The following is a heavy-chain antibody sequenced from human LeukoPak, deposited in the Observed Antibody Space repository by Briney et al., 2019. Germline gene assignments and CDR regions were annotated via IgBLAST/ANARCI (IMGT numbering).Heavy chain of an antibody. CDR3: ARKRPNYFDY. V-gene: IGHV3-7*01. Sequence: GGSLRLSCAASGFTFSNYWMARVRQAPGKGPEWVANINLDGSQKYYVDSVKGRFTISRDNAENSLYLQMNSLRAEGTALYYCARKRPNYFDYWGQGTLVTVSS. CDR2: INLDGSQK. J-gene: IGHJ4*02. CDR1: GFTFSNYW.